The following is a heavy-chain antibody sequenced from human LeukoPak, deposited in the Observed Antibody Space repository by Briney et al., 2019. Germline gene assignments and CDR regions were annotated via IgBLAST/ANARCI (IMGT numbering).Heavy chain of an antibody. CDR1: GFTVSSYY. D-gene: IGHD6-19*01. CDR2: ISYDGSNK. J-gene: IGHJ4*02. Sequence: GGSLRLSCAASGFTVSSYYMSWVRQAPGKGLEWVAVISYDGSNKYYADSVKGRFTISRDNSKNTMYLQMNSLRAEDTAVYYCAKVTDSSGWYEVPDPTPDYWGQGTLVTVSS. CDR3: AKVTDSSGWYEVPDPTPDY. V-gene: IGHV3-30*18.